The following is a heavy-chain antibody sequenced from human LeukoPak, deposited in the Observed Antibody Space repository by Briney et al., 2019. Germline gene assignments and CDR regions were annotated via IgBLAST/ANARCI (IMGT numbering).Heavy chain of an antibody. V-gene: IGHV3-48*03. D-gene: IGHD3-3*01. CDR1: GFSFSSYE. CDR2: ISSSGGNI. Sequence: SGGSLRLSCAASGFSFSSYEMIWVRQAPGKRLEWISYISSSGGNIYYADSVKGRFTISRDNAKNSLYLQMNSLRVADTAVYYCARANTIFGVEPDYYFDYWGQGTLVSVSS. CDR3: ARANTIFGVEPDYYFDY. J-gene: IGHJ4*02.